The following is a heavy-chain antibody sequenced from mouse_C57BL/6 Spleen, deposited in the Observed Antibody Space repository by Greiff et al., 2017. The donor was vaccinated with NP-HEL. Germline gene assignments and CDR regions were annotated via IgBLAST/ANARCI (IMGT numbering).Heavy chain of an antibody. CDR3: ASRRYDYDGFAY. J-gene: IGHJ3*01. Sequence: QVQLQQPGAELVRPGSSVKLSCKASGYTFTSYWMHWVKQRPIQGLEWIGNIDPSDSETHYNQKFKEKATLTVDKSSSTAYMQLSSLTSEDSAVYYCASRRYDYDGFAYWGQGTLVTVSA. CDR1: GYTFTSYW. D-gene: IGHD2-4*01. CDR2: IDPSDSET. V-gene: IGHV1-52*01.